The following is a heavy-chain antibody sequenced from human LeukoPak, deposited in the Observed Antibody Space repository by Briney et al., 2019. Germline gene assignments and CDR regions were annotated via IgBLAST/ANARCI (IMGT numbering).Heavy chain of an antibody. D-gene: IGHD1-14*01. V-gene: IGHV4-59*08. J-gene: IGHJ5*01. Sequence: PSETPSLTCTVSGGSISGYYWSWIRQPPGKGLEWIGDIYFGGTTNYKTSLKSRVTISLHTSTNQFSLNLTSVTAADTAEYFCARRTAKWNHRSPEFDPWGQGTLVIVSS. CDR2: IYFGGTT. CDR3: ARRTAKWNHRSPEFDP. CDR1: GGSISGYY.